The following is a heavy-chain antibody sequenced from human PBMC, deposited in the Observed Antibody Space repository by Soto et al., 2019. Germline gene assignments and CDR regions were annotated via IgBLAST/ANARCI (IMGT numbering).Heavy chain of an antibody. D-gene: IGHD6-19*01. J-gene: IGHJ4*02. CDR1: GYTFTDYY. V-gene: IGHV1-2*04. CDR2: INVNSGVT. CDR3: ARGVSGWSPFDL. Sequence: QVQLVQSGAEVKKPGASVKVSCTASGYTFTDYYVHWVRQAPGQGLAWMGWINVNSGVTNLAQKFQGWVTLSRDTSVSTAYMELNRLKSDDTAVFFCARGVSGWSPFDLWGQGTLVTVSS.